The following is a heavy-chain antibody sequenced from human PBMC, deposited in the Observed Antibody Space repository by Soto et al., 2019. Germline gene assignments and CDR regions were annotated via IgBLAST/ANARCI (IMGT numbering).Heavy chain of an antibody. D-gene: IGHD3-3*01. CDR2: ISYDGSNK. CDR1: GFTFSSYA. CDR3: ARAKLRFLECVWDY. J-gene: IGHJ4*02. Sequence: QVQLVESGGGVVQPGRSLRLSCAASGFTFSSYAMHWVRQAPGKGLEWVAVISYDGSNKYYADSVKGRFTISRDNSKNTLYLQMNSLRAEDTAVYYCARAKLRFLECVWDYWGQGTLVTVSS. V-gene: IGHV3-30-3*01.